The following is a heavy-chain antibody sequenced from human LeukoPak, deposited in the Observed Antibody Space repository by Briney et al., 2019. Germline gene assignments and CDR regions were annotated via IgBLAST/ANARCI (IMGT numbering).Heavy chain of an antibody. V-gene: IGHV4-38-2*02. D-gene: IGHD3-10*01. CDR1: GYSISSGYY. Sequence: SETLSLTCTVSGYSISSGYYWGWIRQPPGKGLEWIGSIYHSGSTYYNPSLKSRVTISVDTSKNQFSLKLSSVTAADTAVYYCARRSLYTYYYGSGPPGNWGQGTLVTVSS. J-gene: IGHJ4*02. CDR2: IYHSGST. CDR3: ARRSLYTYYYGSGPPGN.